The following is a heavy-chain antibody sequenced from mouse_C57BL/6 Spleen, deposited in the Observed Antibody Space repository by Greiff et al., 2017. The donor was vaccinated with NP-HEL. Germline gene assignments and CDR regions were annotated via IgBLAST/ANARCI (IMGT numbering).Heavy chain of an antibody. CDR1: GYTFTDYY. J-gene: IGHJ4*01. CDR2: INPNNGGT. D-gene: IGHD3-2*02. Sequence: EVQLQQSGPELVKPGASVKISCKASGYTFTDYYMNWVKQSHGKSLEWIGDINPNNGGTSYNQKFKGKATLTVDKSPSTAYMELRSLTSEDSAVYYCARREGTAQAYAMDYWGQGTSVTVSS. V-gene: IGHV1-26*01. CDR3: ARREGTAQAYAMDY.